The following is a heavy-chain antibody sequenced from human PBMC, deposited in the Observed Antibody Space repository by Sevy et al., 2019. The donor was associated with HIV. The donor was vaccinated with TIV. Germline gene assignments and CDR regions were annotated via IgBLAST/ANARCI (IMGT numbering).Heavy chain of an antibody. CDR3: AREPPEYDFWSGYYFGSPNYYYGMDV. CDR2: IYTSGST. J-gene: IGHJ6*02. CDR1: VGSISNYY. V-gene: IGHV4-4*07. D-gene: IGHD3-3*01. Sequence: SETLSLTCTVSVGSISNYYLSWIRQPAGKGLEWIGRIYTSGSTNYNPSLKSRVTMSVDTSKNQFSLRLSSVTAADTAVYYCAREPPEYDFWSGYYFGSPNYYYGMDVWGQGTTVTVSS.